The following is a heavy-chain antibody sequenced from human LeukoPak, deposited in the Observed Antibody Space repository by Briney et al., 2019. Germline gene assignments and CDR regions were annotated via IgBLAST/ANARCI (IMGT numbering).Heavy chain of an antibody. Sequence: SETLSLTCAVYGGSFSGYYWNWIRQPPGKGLEWIGEINHSGSTNYNPSLKSRVTISVDTSKNQFSLKLSSVTAADTAVYYCARATVTTVDFDYWGQGTLVTVSS. V-gene: IGHV4-34*01. CDR3: ARATVTTVDFDY. CDR1: GGSFSGYY. CDR2: INHSGST. J-gene: IGHJ4*02. D-gene: IGHD4-17*01.